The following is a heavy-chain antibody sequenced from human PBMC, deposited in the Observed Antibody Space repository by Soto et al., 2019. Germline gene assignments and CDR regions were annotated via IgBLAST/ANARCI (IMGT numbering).Heavy chain of an antibody. D-gene: IGHD6-13*01. CDR1: GFTFSSYA. J-gene: IGHJ4*02. Sequence: EVQLLESGGGLVQPGGSLRLSCAASGFTFSSYAMSWVRQAPGKGLEWVSAISGSGGSTYYADSVKGRFTISRDNSKNTLNLQMNSLGAEDTDVYYCAPGPYRSSWYSRVYWGQGTLVTVSS. V-gene: IGHV3-23*01. CDR2: ISGSGGST. CDR3: APGPYRSSWYSRVY.